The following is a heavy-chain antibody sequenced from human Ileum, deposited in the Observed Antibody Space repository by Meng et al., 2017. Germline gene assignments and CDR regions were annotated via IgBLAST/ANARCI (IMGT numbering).Heavy chain of an antibody. D-gene: IGHD4-23*01. CDR3: ARHGGYYQGF. J-gene: IGHJ4*02. Sequence: VQLVWWGPGRWKPWGTLSLTCAVVIASITSDTYWSWVRLPPGKGLEWIGQISHSGSTFYNPSLKSRVTMSVDKSKSQFSLMLTSVTAADTAVYYCARHGGYYQGFWGQGTLVTVSS. CDR2: ISHSGST. CDR1: IASITSDTY. V-gene: IGHV4-4*02.